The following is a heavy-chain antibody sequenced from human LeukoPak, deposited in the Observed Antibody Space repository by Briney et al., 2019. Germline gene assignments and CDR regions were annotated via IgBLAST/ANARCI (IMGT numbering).Heavy chain of an antibody. D-gene: IGHD2-2*01. Sequence: GGSLRLSCAASVFPFRNYAMRWVRQAPGKGLEWISSITPGGDATFYTDSVKGRFTISRDNSINTLYLQMNYLRAEDTAIYYCAKGESQPKYFFDRWGQGVLVTVSS. CDR2: ITPGGDAT. J-gene: IGHJ4*02. CDR3: AKGESQPKYFFDR. V-gene: IGHV3-23*01. CDR1: VFPFRNYA.